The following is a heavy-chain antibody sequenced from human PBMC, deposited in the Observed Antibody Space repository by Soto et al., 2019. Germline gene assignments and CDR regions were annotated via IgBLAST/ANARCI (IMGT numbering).Heavy chain of an antibody. Sequence: PSETLSLTCTVSGGSITSDGYSWSWVRQPPGKGLEWISYIYQSGSAYYNPSLKGRVTTSVDKSKNQFSLKLNSLTAADTAVYYCAGDSDKAAGFGMDVWGQGTTVTVSS. D-gene: IGHD5-12*01. CDR3: AGDSDKAAGFGMDV. J-gene: IGHJ6*02. CDR2: IYQSGSA. CDR1: GGSITSDGYS. V-gene: IGHV4-30-2*01.